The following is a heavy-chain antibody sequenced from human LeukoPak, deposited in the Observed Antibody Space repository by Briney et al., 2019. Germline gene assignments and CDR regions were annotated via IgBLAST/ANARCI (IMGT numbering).Heavy chain of an antibody. J-gene: IGHJ4*02. CDR1: GFTFSSYA. V-gene: IGHV3-23*01. CDR3: APLGVTTWLDY. Sequence: PGGSLRLSCAASGFTFSSYAMSWVRQGPGRGVEWVSAISGSGGSTYYADSVKGRFTISRDNSKNTLYLQMNSLRAEDTAVYYCAPLGVTTWLDYWGQGTLVTVSS. D-gene: IGHD4-17*01. CDR2: ISGSGGST.